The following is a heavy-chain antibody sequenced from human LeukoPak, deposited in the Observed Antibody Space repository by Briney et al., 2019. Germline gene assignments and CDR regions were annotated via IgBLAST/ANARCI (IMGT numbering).Heavy chain of an antibody. Sequence: ASVKVSCKASGYTFTSYGISWVRQAPGQGLEWMGWISAYNGNTNYAQKLQGRDTMTTDTSTSTAYMELRSLRSDDTPVYYCARVIGPSITIFGVVIPGYYYYYMDVWGKGTTVTVSS. D-gene: IGHD3-3*01. J-gene: IGHJ6*03. V-gene: IGHV1-18*01. CDR3: ARVIGPSITIFGVVIPGYYYYYMDV. CDR2: ISAYNGNT. CDR1: GYTFTSYG.